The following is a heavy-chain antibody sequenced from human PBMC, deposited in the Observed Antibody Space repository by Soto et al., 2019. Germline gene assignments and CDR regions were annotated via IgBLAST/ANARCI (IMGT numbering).Heavy chain of an antibody. CDR2: ISGSGSDI. Sequence: GSLRLSCAASGFTFSDYSMSWIRQAPGKGLEWVSYISGSGSDILYADSVRGRFTISRDNAKKSLYLQMNSLRGEDTAVYYCASPPGGYCSSTSCYVGHHDHWGQGTLVTVSS. D-gene: IGHD2-2*01. J-gene: IGHJ4*02. CDR3: ASPPGGYCSSTSCYVGHHDH. CDR1: GFTFSDYS. V-gene: IGHV3-11*01.